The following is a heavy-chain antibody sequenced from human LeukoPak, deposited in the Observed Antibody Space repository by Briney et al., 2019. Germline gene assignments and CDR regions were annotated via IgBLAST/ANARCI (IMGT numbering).Heavy chain of an antibody. V-gene: IGHV3-23*01. Sequence: PGGSLRLSRAASGFTFTSTAMSWVRQAPGKGRGWVSAFSGSGGSTYYADSVKGRFTISRDNSKNTLYLQMNSLRAEDTAVYYCAKDALPLNPLSGDYWGQGTLVTVSS. CDR1: GFTFTSTA. CDR3: AKDALPLNPLSGDY. J-gene: IGHJ4*02. CDR2: FSGSGGST.